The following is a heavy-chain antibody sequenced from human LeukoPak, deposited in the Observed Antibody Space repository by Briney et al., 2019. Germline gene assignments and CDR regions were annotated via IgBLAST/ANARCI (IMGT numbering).Heavy chain of an antibody. CDR1: GFTVSSNY. CDR3: ARDRVLSPSTPPMVVDAFDI. Sequence: GGSLRLSCAASGFTVSSNYMSWVRQAPGKGLESVSVIYSGGSTYYADSVKGRFTISRDNSKDTLYLQMNSLRAEDTAVYYCARDRVLSPSTPPMVVDAFDIWGQGTMVTASS. J-gene: IGHJ3*02. D-gene: IGHD2-15*01. CDR2: IYSGGST. V-gene: IGHV3-66*01.